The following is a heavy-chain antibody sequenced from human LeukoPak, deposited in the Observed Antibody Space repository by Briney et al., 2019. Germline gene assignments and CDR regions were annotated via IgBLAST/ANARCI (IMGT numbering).Heavy chain of an antibody. V-gene: IGHV1-69*13. CDR2: IIPIFGTA. CDR3: ARPKRSITMVRGTYYGMDV. CDR1: GGTFSSYA. D-gene: IGHD3-10*01. J-gene: IGHJ6*04. Sequence: SVKVSCKASGGTFSSYAISWVRQAPGQGFEWMGGIIPIFGTANYAQKFQGRVTITADESTSTAYMELSSLRSEDTAVYYCARPKRSITMVRGTYYGMDVWGKGTTVTVSS.